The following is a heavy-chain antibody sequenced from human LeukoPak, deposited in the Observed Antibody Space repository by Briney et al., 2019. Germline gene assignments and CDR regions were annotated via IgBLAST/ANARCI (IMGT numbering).Heavy chain of an antibody. CDR3: AREGYGGPAHTAMAIRT. V-gene: IGHV3-48*04. CDR2: ISSSSSTI. CDR1: GFTFSSYS. Sequence: PGGSLRLSCAASGFTFSSYSMNWVRQAPGKGLEWVSYISSSSSTIYYADSVKGRFTISRDNAKNSLYLQMNSLRAEDTAVYYCAREGYGGPAHTAMAIRTWGXXTLVTVSS. J-gene: IGHJ5*01. D-gene: IGHD5-18*01.